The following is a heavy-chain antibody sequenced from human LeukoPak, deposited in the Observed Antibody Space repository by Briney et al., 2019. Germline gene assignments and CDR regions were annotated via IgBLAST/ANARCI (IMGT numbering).Heavy chain of an antibody. V-gene: IGHV3-21*01. D-gene: IGHD3-10*01. CDR3: ARGGGSGSYYPH. J-gene: IGHJ4*02. Sequence: PGGSLRLSCAASGFTFSSYSMNWVRQAPGKGLEWVSSISSSSSYIYYADSVKGRFTISRDNAKNSLYLQMNSLRAEDTAVYYCARGGGSGSYYPHWGQGTLVTVSS. CDR2: ISSSSSYI. CDR1: GFTFSSYS.